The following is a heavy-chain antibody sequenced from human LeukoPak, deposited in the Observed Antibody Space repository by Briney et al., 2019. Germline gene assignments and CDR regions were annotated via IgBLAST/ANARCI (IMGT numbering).Heavy chain of an antibody. CDR3: ARAMQYSWSFDY. D-gene: IGHD2-21*01. Sequence: SETLSLTCTVSGGSISSYYWSWIRQPPGKGLEWIGYIYYSGSTNYNPSLKSRVTISVDTSKNQFSLKLSSVTAADTAVYYCARAMQYSWSFDYWGQGTLVTVSS. CDR1: GGSISSYY. CDR2: IYYSGST. V-gene: IGHV4-59*01. J-gene: IGHJ4*02.